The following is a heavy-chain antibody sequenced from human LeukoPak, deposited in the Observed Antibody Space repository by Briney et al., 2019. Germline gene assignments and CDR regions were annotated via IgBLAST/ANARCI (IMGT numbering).Heavy chain of an antibody. CDR1: GFTFSSYA. J-gene: IGHJ4*02. D-gene: IGHD3-22*01. V-gene: IGHV3-30*18. Sequence: PGGSLRLSCAASGFTFSSYAMSWVRQAPGKGLEWVAVISYDGSNKYYADFVKGRFTISRDNSKNTLYLQMNSLRAEDTAVYYCAKDHPWRSYYDSSGYYPDYWGQGTLVTVSS. CDR3: AKDHPWRSYYDSSGYYPDY. CDR2: ISYDGSNK.